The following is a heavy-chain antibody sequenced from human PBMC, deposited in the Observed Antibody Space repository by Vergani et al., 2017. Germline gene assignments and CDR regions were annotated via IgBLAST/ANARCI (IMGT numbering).Heavy chain of an antibody. Sequence: QVQLVQSGSEVKKPGASVKVSCKASGYTFTGYYIHWVRQAPGQGLEWMGWINPNSGGTNYAQKFQGRVTMTRDTSISTAYMELSRLRSDDTAVYYCARAYYDSSGYWGVHYYYGMDVWGQGTTVTVSS. V-gene: IGHV1-2*02. D-gene: IGHD3-22*01. J-gene: IGHJ6*02. CDR3: ARAYYDSSGYWGVHYYYGMDV. CDR2: INPNSGGT. CDR1: GYTFTGYY.